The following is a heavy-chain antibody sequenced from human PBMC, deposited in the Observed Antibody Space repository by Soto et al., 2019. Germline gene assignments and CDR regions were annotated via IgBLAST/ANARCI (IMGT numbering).Heavy chain of an antibody. CDR2: ISWSSRAT. J-gene: IGHJ6*02. Sequence: EVQLVESGGDLVQPGRSLRLSCAASGFTFDDYAMHWVRQAPGKGLEWVSGISWSSRATDYADSVKGRFSIFRDNAKNSLYLQMNSLRPEDTALYFCAKDMDSRSGAYYHYGMDVWGRGTTVTVSS. CDR3: AKDMDSRSGAYYHYGMDV. V-gene: IGHV3-9*01. D-gene: IGHD2-15*01. CDR1: GFTFDDYA.